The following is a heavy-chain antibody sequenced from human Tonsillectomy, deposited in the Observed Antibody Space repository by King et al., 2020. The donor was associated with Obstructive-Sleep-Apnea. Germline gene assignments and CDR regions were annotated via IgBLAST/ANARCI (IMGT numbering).Heavy chain of an antibody. CDR2: IKSESDGGTI. J-gene: IGHJ4*02. V-gene: IGHV3-15*01. Sequence: VQLVESGGGLVKPGESLRLSCAASGFTFSNAWMSWVRQAPRKGLEWVGRIKSESDGGTIEYAAPVKGRFTISRDDSKNTLYLQMNSLKTEDTAVYYCFRPLYGSGSYYNAPFDYWGQGTLITVSS. CDR1: GFTFSNAW. CDR3: FRPLYGSGSYYNAPFDY. D-gene: IGHD3-10*01.